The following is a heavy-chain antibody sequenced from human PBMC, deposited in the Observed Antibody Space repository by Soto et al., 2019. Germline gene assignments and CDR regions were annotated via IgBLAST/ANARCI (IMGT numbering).Heavy chain of an antibody. D-gene: IGHD3-9*01. V-gene: IGHV5-51*01. CDR2: IYPGDSDT. J-gene: IGHJ4*02. CDR3: AIHGVGDILTGQPDY. CDR1: GYSFTSYW. Sequence: PGESLKISCKGSGYSFTSYWIGWVRQMPGKGLEWMGIIYPGDSDTRYSPSFQGQVTISADKSISTAYLQWSSLKASDTAMYYCAIHGVGDILTGQPDYWGQGTLVTVSS.